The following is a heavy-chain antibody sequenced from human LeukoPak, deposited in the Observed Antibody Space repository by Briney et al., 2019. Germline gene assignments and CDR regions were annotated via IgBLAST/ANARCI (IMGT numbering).Heavy chain of an antibody. CDR2: IYYSGST. V-gene: IGHV4-59*08. CDR1: GGSISSYY. D-gene: IGHD3-22*01. Sequence: SETLSLTCTVSGGSISSYYWSWIRQPPGKGLEWIGYIYYSGSTNYNPSLKSRVTISVDMSKNQSSLKLSSVTAADTAVYYCARQGAYYYDSSGLDYWGQGTLVTVSS. CDR3: ARQGAYYYDSSGLDY. J-gene: IGHJ4*02.